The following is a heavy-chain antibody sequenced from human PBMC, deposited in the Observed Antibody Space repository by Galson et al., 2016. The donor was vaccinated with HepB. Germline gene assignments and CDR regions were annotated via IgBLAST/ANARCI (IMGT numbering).Heavy chain of an antibody. CDR2: IWYDGSNK. V-gene: IGHV3-33*08. CDR1: GFTFKTAW. D-gene: IGHD3-22*01. J-gene: IGHJ4*02. Sequence: SLRLSCATSGFTFKTAWMSWVRQAPGKGLEWVAVIWYDGSNKYYADSVKGRFTISRDNSKNTLYLQMNSLRAEDTAVYYCVRKWDYYDSSGGDYWGQGTLVTVSS. CDR3: VRKWDYYDSSGGDY.